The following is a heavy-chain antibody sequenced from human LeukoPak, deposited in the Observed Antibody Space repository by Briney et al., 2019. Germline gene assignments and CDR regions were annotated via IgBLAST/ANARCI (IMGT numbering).Heavy chain of an antibody. D-gene: IGHD2-15*01. CDR2: IYHSGST. CDR1: GGSISSSNW. Sequence: SGTLSLTCAVSGGSISSSNWWSWVRQPPGKGLEWIGEIYHSGSTNYNPSLKSRVTISVDKSKNQFSLKLRSVTAADTAVYYCARVVVVVAATPQGGNWFDPWGQGTLVTVSS. V-gene: IGHV4-4*02. J-gene: IGHJ5*02. CDR3: ARVVVVVAATPQGGNWFDP.